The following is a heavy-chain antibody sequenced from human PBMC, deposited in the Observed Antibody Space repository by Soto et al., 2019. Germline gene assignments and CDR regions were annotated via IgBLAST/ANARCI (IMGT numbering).Heavy chain of an antibody. V-gene: IGHV3-30*18. D-gene: IGHD3-22*01. CDR2: ISYDGSNK. CDR1: GFTFSSYG. CDR3: AKAPDSSGGLDY. Sequence: QVQLVESGGGVVQPGRSLRLSCAASGFTFSSYGMHWVRQAPGKGLEWVAVISYDGSNKYYADSVKGRFTISRDNSKNTLYLQMNSLRAEDTAVYYCAKAPDSSGGLDYWGQGTLVTVSS. J-gene: IGHJ4*02.